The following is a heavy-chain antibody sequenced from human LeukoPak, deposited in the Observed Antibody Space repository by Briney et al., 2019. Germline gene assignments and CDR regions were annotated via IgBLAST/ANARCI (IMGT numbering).Heavy chain of an antibody. CDR1: GYSFTSYW. Sequence: GESLKISCRGSGYSFTSYWISWVRQMPGKGLEWMGRIDPSDSYTNYSPSFQGHVTISADKSISTAYLQWSSLKASDTAMYYCARHPTNWFDPWGQGTLVTVSS. V-gene: IGHV5-10-1*01. CDR3: ARHPTNWFDP. J-gene: IGHJ5*02. CDR2: IDPSDSYT.